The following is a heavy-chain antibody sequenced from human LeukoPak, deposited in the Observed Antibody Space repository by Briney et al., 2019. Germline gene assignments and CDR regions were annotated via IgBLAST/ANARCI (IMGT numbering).Heavy chain of an antibody. CDR3: ARALIVVGSYFDY. CDR1: GFTFSNYW. V-gene: IGHV3-7*01. J-gene: IGHJ4*02. Sequence: GGSLRLPCAASGFTFSNYWMSWVRQAPGKGLEWVANIKQDGSEKYYVDSVKGRFTISRDNAKSSLYLQMNSLGAEDTAVYSCARALIVVGSYFDYWGQGTLVTVSS. D-gene: IGHD2-15*01. CDR2: IKQDGSEK.